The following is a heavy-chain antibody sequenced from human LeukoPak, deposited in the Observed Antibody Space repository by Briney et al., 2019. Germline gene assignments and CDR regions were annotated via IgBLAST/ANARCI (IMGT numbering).Heavy chain of an antibody. CDR1: GGSISSSSYY. Sequence: SETLSLTCTVSGGSISSSSYYWGWIRQPPGKGLEWIGSIYDSGSTYYNPSLKSRVTISVDTSRNQFSLKLSSVTAADTAVYYCARDGPSYCSGGSCSYYWGQGTLVTVSS. J-gene: IGHJ4*02. CDR3: ARDGPSYCSGGSCSYY. CDR2: IYDSGST. V-gene: IGHV4-39*07. D-gene: IGHD2-15*01.